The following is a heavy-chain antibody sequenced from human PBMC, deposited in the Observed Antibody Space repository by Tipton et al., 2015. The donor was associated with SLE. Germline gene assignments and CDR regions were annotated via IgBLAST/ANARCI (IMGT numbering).Heavy chain of an antibody. V-gene: IGHV4-34*01. CDR3: ARVGFYYDSSGYPFYYYYYMDV. Sequence: TLSLTCEVYGGSFSDFCWTWIRQSPGKGLEWIGKIDHSGKTEYNPSLKSRVTISVDTSKSQFSLKLWSVIAADTAVYYCARVGFYYDSSGYPFYYYYYMDVWGKGTTVTVSS. CDR2: IDHSGKT. D-gene: IGHD3-22*01. CDR1: GGSFSDFC. J-gene: IGHJ6*03.